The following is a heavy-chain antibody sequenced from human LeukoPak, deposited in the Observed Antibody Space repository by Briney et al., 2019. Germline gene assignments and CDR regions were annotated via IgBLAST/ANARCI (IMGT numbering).Heavy chain of an antibody. V-gene: IGHV3-30*18. J-gene: IGHJ4*02. CDR1: GFTFSAYA. D-gene: IGHD3-10*01. Sequence: GGSLRLSCEASGFTFSAYAMTWVRQAPGKGLEWVAVISYDGSNKYYADSVKGRFTISRDNSKNTLYLQMNSLRAEDTAVYYCAKSVGSGSPTPDYWGQGTLVTVSS. CDR2: ISYDGSNK. CDR3: AKSVGSGSPTPDY.